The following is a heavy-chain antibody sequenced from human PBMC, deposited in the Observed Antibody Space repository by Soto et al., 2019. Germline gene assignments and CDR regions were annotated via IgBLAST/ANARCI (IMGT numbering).Heavy chain of an antibody. V-gene: IGHV5-10-1*01. CDR3: ARHAGYYDSSGSSGGFDY. D-gene: IGHD3-22*01. J-gene: IGHJ4*02. CDR1: GYSFTSYW. CDR2: IDPSDSYT. Sequence: PGESLKISCKGSGYSFTSYWISWVRQMPGKGLEWMGRIDPSDSYTNYSPSFQGHVTISADKSISTAYLQWSSLKASDTAMYYCARHAGYYDSSGSSGGFDYWGQGTLVTVSS.